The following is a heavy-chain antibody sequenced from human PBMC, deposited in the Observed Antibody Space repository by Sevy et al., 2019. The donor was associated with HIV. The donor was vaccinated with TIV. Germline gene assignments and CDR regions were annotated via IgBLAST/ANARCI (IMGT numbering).Heavy chain of an antibody. D-gene: IGHD6-19*01. CDR1: GGTFSSYG. CDR3: ARGGGNGWYYFDY. CDR2: IIPILGTV. Sequence: ASVKVSCKASGGTFSSYGISWVRQAPGQGLEWMGGIIPILGTVNYAQKFQGRVTITADEPTKTAYMELSSLRSEDTDVYYCARGGGNGWYYFDYWGQETLVTVSS. J-gene: IGHJ4*02. V-gene: IGHV1-69*13.